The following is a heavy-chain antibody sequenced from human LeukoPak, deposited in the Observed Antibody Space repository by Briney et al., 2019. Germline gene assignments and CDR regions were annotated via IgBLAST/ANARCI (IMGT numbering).Heavy chain of an antibody. CDR2: INHSGST. CDR3: AREVDGMDV. J-gene: IGHJ6*02. CDR1: GGSFSGYY. Sequence: SETLSLTCAVYGGSFSGYYWSWIRQPPGKGLEWIGEINHSGSTNYNPSLKSRVTISVDTSKNQFSLKLSSVTAADTAVYYCAREVDGMDVWGQGTTVTVSS. V-gene: IGHV4-34*01.